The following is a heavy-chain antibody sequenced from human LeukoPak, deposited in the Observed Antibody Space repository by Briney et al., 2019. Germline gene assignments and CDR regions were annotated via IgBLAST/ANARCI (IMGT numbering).Heavy chain of an antibody. CDR3: AREVGYSGYDSRFDY. CDR2: ISSSGSTI. Sequence: PGGSLRLSCAASGFTFSSYEMNWVRQAPGKGLEWVSYISSSGSTIYYADSVKGRFTISRDNAKNSLYLQMNSLRAEDTAVYYCAREVGYSGYDSRFDYWGQGTLVTVSS. J-gene: IGHJ4*02. CDR1: GFTFSSYE. V-gene: IGHV3-48*03. D-gene: IGHD5-12*01.